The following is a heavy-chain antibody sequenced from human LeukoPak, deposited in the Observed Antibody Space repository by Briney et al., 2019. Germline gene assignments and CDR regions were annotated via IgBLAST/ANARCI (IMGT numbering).Heavy chain of an antibody. CDR2: ISGSGGST. V-gene: IGHV3-23*01. D-gene: IGHD4-23*01. CDR1: GFTFNSYA. J-gene: IGHJ4*02. CDR3: AKGISGAVVTPGPFDY. Sequence: AGGSLTLSCAASGFTFNSYAMSWLRPAPGKGRVWVSSISGSGGSTYYDDSVKGRVTISRDNSKNTLYLQMSSVRAEDTAVYYCAKGISGAVVTPGPFDYWGQGTLVTVSS.